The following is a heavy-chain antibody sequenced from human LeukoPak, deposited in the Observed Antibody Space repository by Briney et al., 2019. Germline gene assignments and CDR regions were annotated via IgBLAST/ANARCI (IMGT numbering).Heavy chain of an antibody. CDR2: VSYDGSNK. D-gene: IGHD7-27*01. V-gene: IGHV3-30-3*01. CDR3: ATIGDRRTGELYRIDY. CDR1: GFTFSNYA. J-gene: IGHJ4*02. Sequence: WGSLKLSCAASGFTFSNYAMHWVRQAPGQGLEWVAVVSYDGSNKYYADSVKGRFTISRDNSKNTLYMQMNSLRAEDAAIYYCATIGDRRTGELYRIDYWGQGTLVTVSS.